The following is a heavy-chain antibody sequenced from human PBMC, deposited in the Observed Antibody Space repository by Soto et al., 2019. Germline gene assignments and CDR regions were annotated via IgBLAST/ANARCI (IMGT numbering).Heavy chain of an antibody. CDR1: GGTFSSYA. V-gene: IGHV1-69*13. CDR2: IIPIFGTA. J-gene: IGHJ6*02. CDR3: ARVYCSGGSCYSPDAYYYYGMDV. Sequence: SVKVSCKASGGTFSSYAISWVRQAPGQGLEWMGGIIPIFGTANYAQKFQGRVTITADESTSTAYMELSSLRSEDTAVYYCARVYCSGGSCYSPDAYYYYGMDVWGQGTTVTVSS. D-gene: IGHD2-15*01.